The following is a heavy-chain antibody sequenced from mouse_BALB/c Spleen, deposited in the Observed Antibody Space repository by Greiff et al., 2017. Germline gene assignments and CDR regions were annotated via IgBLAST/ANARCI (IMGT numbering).Heavy chain of an antibody. Sequence: VQLVESGAELARPGASVKLSCKASGYTFTSYWMQWVKQRPGQGLEWIGAIYPGDGDTRYTQKFKGKATLTADKSSSTAYMQLSSLASEDSAVYYCARSYITTVVRAMDYWGQGTSVTVSS. J-gene: IGHJ4*01. CDR1: GYTFTSYW. CDR3: ARSYITTVVRAMDY. V-gene: IGHV1-87*01. CDR2: IYPGDGDT. D-gene: IGHD1-1*01.